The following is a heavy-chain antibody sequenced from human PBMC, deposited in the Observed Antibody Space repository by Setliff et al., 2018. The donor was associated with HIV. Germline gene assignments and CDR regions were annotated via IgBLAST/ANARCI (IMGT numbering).Heavy chain of an antibody. J-gene: IGHJ4*02. Sequence: PGGSLRLSCAASGFTFSSYAMSWVRQAPGKGLEWVSTISGSGDNTYYADSVKGRFTISRDNAKNSLYLQMNSLRAEDTAVYYCARDTKYSYGYQSDYWGQGTLVTVSS. CDR3: ARDTKYSYGYQSDY. CDR1: GFTFSSYA. D-gene: IGHD5-18*01. CDR2: ISGSGDNT. V-gene: IGHV3-23*01.